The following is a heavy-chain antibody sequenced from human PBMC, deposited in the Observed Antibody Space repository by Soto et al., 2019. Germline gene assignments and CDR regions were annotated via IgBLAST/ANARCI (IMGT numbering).Heavy chain of an antibody. CDR3: AGRIAAVGYAFDI. V-gene: IGHV1-2*02. Sequence: ASVKVSCKASGYTFTGYYLHWVRRATGQGLEWMGWINPNSGGTNYAQKFQGRVTMTRDTSISTAYVELSRLRSDDTAVYYCAGRIAAVGYAFDIWGQGTMVTVSS. CDR1: GYTFTGYY. J-gene: IGHJ3*02. CDR2: INPNSGGT. D-gene: IGHD6-13*01.